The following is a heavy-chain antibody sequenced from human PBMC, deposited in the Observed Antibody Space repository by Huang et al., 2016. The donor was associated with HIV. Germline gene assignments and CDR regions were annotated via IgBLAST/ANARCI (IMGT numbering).Heavy chain of an antibody. Sequence: ELQLVQSGAEVKKPGESLKISCKGSDNNCNTYWIGWVRQMTGKGLEGMGISHPGYSDPRYSPSFRGQVTFSADKSINTAYLQWTYLKASDTAMYYCARWMSSGSYYYFDFWGQGTLVTVSS. CDR3: ARWMSSGSYYYFDF. D-gene: IGHD1-26*01. CDR2: SHPGYSDP. V-gene: IGHV5-51*01. CDR1: DNNCNTYW. J-gene: IGHJ4*02.